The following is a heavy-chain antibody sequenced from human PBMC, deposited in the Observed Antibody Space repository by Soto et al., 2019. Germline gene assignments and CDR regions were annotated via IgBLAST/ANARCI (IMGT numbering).Heavy chain of an antibody. Sequence: PGGSLRLSCAASGFTFSSYAMSWVRQAPGKGLEWVSAISGSGGSTYYADSVKGRFTISRDNSKNTLYLQMNSLRAEDTAVYYCAKDHLRYYDSSGYPDYWGQGTLVTVSS. CDR3: AKDHLRYYDSSGYPDY. CDR2: ISGSGGST. V-gene: IGHV3-23*01. J-gene: IGHJ4*02. D-gene: IGHD3-22*01. CDR1: GFTFSSYA.